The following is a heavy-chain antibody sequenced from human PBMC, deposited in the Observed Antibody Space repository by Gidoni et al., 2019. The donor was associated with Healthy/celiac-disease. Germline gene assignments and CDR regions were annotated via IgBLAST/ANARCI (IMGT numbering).Heavy chain of an antibody. CDR2: INPSGGST. Sequence: QVQLVQSGAEVKKPGASVKVSCKASGYTFPSYYMHWVRQAPGQGLEWMGIINPSGGSTSYAQKFQGRVTMTRYTSTSTVYMELSSLRSEDTAVYYCARDGDFWSGYLPMDVWGQGTTVTVSS. CDR3: ARDGDFWSGYLPMDV. J-gene: IGHJ6*02. V-gene: IGHV1-46*01. CDR1: GYTFPSYY. D-gene: IGHD3-3*01.